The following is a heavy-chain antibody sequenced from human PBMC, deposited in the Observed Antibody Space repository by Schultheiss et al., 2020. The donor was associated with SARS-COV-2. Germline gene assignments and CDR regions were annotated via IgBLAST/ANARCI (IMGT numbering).Heavy chain of an antibody. CDR2: ISGSGGST. J-gene: IGHJ4*01. V-gene: IGHV3-23*01. D-gene: IGHD7-27*01. Sequence: GGSLRLSCAASGFTFSSYAMHWVRQAPGKGLEWVSAISGSGGSTYYADSVKGRFTISRDNAKNSLYLQMNSLRAEDTAVYYCARDPVVGMTQYYFDYWGQGTLVTVSS. CDR3: ARDPVVGMTQYYFDY. CDR1: GFTFSSYA.